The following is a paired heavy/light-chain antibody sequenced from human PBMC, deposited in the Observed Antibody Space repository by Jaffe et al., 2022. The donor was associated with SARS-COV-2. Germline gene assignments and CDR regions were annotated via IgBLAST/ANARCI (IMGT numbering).Heavy chain of an antibody. CDR3: VRRSVDGITLSLFDWTHYFFDS. J-gene: IGHJ4*02. D-gene: IGHD3-9*01. V-gene: IGHV5-51*01. CDR1: GYSFSTYW. CDR2: IYPGDSDT. Sequence: EVQLVQSEPEVKKPGQSLTISCKGSGYSFSTYWIGWVRQTPEKGLEWVGIIYPGDSDTRYSPSFQGQVTISADNSITTTLLHWSSLRASDTAIYYCVRRSVDGITLSLFDWTHYFFDSWGQGTPVTVSS.
Light chain of an antibody. CDR3: QQYGTSPCT. Sequence: DIVLTQSPGTLSLSPGERATLSCRASQSVGYNYLAWYQQKPGQPPRLLVYGASSRATGIPDRFTGRGSGTDFTLTISRLEPEDFAVYFCQQYGTSPCTFGRGTKLEV. CDR2: GAS. J-gene: IGKJ2*02. V-gene: IGKV3-20*01. CDR1: QSVGYNY.